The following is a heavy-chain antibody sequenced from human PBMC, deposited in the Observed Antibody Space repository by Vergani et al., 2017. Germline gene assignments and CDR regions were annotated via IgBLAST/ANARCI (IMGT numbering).Heavy chain of an antibody. J-gene: IGHJ5*02. CDR3: ASAKTGGKKLERPGFDP. V-gene: IGHV1-8*01. CDR1: GYTFTSYD. D-gene: IGHD1-1*01. Sequence: QVQLVQSGAEVKKPGASVKVSCKASGYTFTSYDINWVRQATGQGLEWMGWMNPNSGNTGYAQKFQGRVTMTRNTSISTAYMELSSLGSEDTAVYYYASAKTGGKKLERPGFDPWGQGTLVTVSS. CDR2: MNPNSGNT.